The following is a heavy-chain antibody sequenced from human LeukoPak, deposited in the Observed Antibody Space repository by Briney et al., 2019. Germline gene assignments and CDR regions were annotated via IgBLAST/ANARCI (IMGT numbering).Heavy chain of an antibody. D-gene: IGHD3-22*01. CDR1: GGSLSGYY. J-gene: IGHJ3*02. CDR2: INHSGST. V-gene: IGHV4-34*01. Sequence: SETLSLTCAVYGGSLSGYYWSWIRQPPGKGLEWIGEINHSGSTNYNPSLKSRVTISVDTSKNQFSLKLSSVTAADTAVYYCAKDLGDYYDSSGYDDAFDIWGQGTMVTVSS. CDR3: AKDLGDYYDSSGYDDAFDI.